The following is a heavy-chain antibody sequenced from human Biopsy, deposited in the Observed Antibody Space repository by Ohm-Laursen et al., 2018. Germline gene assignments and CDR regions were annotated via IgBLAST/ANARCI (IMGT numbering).Heavy chain of an antibody. CDR1: SYTFTDYN. CDR3: ARDPLNGHKHFDY. V-gene: IGHV1-2*02. Sequence: SVKVSCKASSYTFTDYNIHWMRQAPGQGLEWLGYIHCKTGATNYAQKFQGTVTMTRDTSISTAHLALGSLRSADTAIYYCARDPLNGHKHFDYWGQGSLVTVSA. J-gene: IGHJ4*02. D-gene: IGHD2-8*01. CDR2: IHCKTGAT.